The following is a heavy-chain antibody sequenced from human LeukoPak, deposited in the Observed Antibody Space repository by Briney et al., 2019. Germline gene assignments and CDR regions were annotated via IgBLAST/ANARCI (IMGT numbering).Heavy chain of an antibody. CDR1: GGSINGYY. CDR3: ARYYYGSGSYLTDAFDI. Sequence: SETLSLTCTVSGGSINGYYWSWIRQPPGKGLEWIGYIHYSGSIKYNSSLKSRVTISVDTSKNQFSLKLNSATAADTAVYYCARYYYGSGSYLTDAFDIWGQGTMVTVSS. J-gene: IGHJ3*02. D-gene: IGHD3-10*01. CDR2: IHYSGSI. V-gene: IGHV4-59*01.